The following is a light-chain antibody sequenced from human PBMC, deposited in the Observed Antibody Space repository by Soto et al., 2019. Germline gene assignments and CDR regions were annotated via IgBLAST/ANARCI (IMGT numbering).Light chain of an antibody. V-gene: IGKV1-5*03. CDR2: KAA. J-gene: IGKJ2*01. CDR3: QQYNSYSPYT. Sequence: DIQMTQSPSTLSASVGDRVTITCRASQSISSWLAWYQQKPGKAPKLLIYKAASLESRVPSRFSGTGSRTEFPLTIINLQPDDFATYYCQQYNSYSPYTFGQGTKLEIK. CDR1: QSISSW.